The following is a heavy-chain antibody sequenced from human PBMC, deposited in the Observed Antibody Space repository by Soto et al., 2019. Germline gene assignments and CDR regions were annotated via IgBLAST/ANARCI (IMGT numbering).Heavy chain of an antibody. CDR2: IYEGGNT. CDR1: GGSIISGGYS. V-gene: IGHV4-30-2*01. CDR3: GRRSPEDAFDI. J-gene: IGHJ3*02. Sequence: QLQLQESGSGLVKPSQTLSLTCAVSGGSIISGGYSWSWIRQPPGKGLQWIGHIYEGGNTYYTPSLESRVAISTDKSKNQFSLRLSSVTAADTAVYYCGRRSPEDAFDIWGQGTMVTVSP.